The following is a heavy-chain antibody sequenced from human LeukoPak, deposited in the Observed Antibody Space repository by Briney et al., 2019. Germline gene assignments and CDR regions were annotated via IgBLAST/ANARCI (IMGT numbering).Heavy chain of an antibody. CDR2: ISAYNGNT. J-gene: IGHJ6*02. D-gene: IGHD3-9*01. CDR1: GYTFTSHG. CDR3: AATYYDILTGYFNYYYGMDV. Sequence: ASVKVSCKASGYTFTSHGISWVRQAPGQGLEWMGWISAYNGNTNYAQKLQGRVTMTTDTSTSTAYMELRSLRSDDTAVFYCAATYYDILTGYFNYYYGMDVWGQGTTVTVSS. V-gene: IGHV1-18*01.